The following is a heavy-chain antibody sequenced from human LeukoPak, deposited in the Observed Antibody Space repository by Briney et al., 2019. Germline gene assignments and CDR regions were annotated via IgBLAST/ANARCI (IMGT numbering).Heavy chain of an antibody. CDR1: GGSISSYC. J-gene: IGHJ4*02. V-gene: IGHV4-59*01. Sequence: WEPRSLTCTVAGGSISSYCWTWIRQPPGKELEWIGYISDRGSTAYNPSLKSRVPISLDTSKNQFTLRLSSVTAADSAVYYCARQGSGFENYLDYWGQGALVTVSS. D-gene: IGHD5-18*01. CDR2: ISDRGST. CDR3: ARQGSGFENYLDY.